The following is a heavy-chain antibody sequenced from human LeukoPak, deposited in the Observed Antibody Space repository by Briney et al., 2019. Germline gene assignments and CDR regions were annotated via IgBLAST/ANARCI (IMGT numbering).Heavy chain of an antibody. CDR3: ARGNIVVVPAAMGYYYYYMDV. D-gene: IGHD2-2*01. V-gene: IGHV1-8*02. J-gene: IGHJ6*03. Sequence: GASVKVSCKASGYTFTGYYMHWVRQAPGQGLEWMGRINPNSGNTGYAQKFQGRVTMTRNTSISTAYMELSSLRSEDTAVYYCARGNIVVVPAAMGYYYYYMDVWGKGTTVTVSS. CDR2: INPNSGNT. CDR1: GYTFTGYY.